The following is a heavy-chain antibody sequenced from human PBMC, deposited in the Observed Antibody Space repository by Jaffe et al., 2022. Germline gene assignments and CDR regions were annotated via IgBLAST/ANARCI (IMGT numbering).Heavy chain of an antibody. CDR3: ARDLSSAYDFWSGYYTLGDFQH. CDR2: IKQDGSEK. V-gene: IGHV3-7*01. D-gene: IGHD3-3*01. CDR1: GFTFSSYW. Sequence: EVQLVESGGGLVQPGGSLRLSCAASGFTFSSYWMSWVRQAPGKGLEWVANIKQDGSEKYYVDSVKGRFTISRDNAKNSLYLQMNSLRAEDTAVYYCARDLSSAYDFWSGYYTLGDFQHWGQGTLVTVSS. J-gene: IGHJ1*01.